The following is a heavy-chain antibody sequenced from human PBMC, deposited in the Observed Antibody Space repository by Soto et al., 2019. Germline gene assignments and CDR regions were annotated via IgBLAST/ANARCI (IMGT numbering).Heavy chain of an antibody. CDR2: ISWSGGSI. J-gene: IGHJ3*02. D-gene: IGHD2-21*02. CDR1: GFTFDAYA. V-gene: IGHV3-9*01. CDR3: AKDYYGGDSYHAFDI. Sequence: VQLVESGGGLVQPGRSLRLVCAVSGFTFDAYAMHWVRQAPGKGLKWVSGISWSGGSIAYANSVKGRFTITRDNAKNSLYLQMNSLRAEDTAVYYCAKDYYGGDSYHAFDIWGQGTVVTVSS.